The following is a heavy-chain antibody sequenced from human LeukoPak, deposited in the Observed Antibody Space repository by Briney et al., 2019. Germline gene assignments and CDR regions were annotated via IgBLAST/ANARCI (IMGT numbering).Heavy chain of an antibody. CDR2: IKQDGSEK. J-gene: IGHJ3*02. Sequence: PGGSLRLSCAASGFTFRNYWMSWVRQAPGKGLEWVANIKQDGSEKYYVDSVKGRFTISRDNAKNSLYLQMNSLRAEDTAVYYCARVPTYDSSGYYAFDIWGQGTMVTVSS. CDR1: GFTFRNYW. CDR3: ARVPTYDSSGYYAFDI. D-gene: IGHD3-22*01. V-gene: IGHV3-7*01.